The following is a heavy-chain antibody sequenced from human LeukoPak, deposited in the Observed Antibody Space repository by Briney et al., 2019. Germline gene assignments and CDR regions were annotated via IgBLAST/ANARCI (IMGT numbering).Heavy chain of an antibody. Sequence: PGGSLRLSCEASGFTFSEYAMTWVRQAPGKGLEWVSSIGSDNKPHYAEFVKGRFAISKDNSKTMLFLQLSSLRAEDTAIYYCARDLHYHGAMDVWGQGTTVTVSS. D-gene: IGHD1-26*01. CDR3: ARDLHYHGAMDV. CDR2: IGSDNKP. V-gene: IGHV3-69-1*02. CDR1: GFTFSEYA. J-gene: IGHJ6*02.